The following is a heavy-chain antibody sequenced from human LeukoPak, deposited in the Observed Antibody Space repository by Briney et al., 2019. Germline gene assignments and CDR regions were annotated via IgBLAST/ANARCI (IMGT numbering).Heavy chain of an antibody. Sequence: PGGSLRLSCAASGFTFSTYAMSWIRQAPGKGLEWVSYISSSGSTIYYADSVKGRFTISRDNAKNSLYLQMNSLRAEDTAVYYCARGLLFWSGYYPPFQHWGQGTLVTVSS. D-gene: IGHD3-3*01. J-gene: IGHJ1*01. CDR1: GFTFSTYA. CDR2: ISSSGSTI. V-gene: IGHV3-11*04. CDR3: ARGLLFWSGYYPPFQH.